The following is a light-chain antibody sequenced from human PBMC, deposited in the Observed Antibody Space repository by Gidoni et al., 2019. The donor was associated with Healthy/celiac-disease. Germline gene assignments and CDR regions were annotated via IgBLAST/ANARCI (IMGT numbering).Light chain of an antibody. CDR1: QSLSSY. CDR3: QQSYSTPLT. Sequence: DIHITHSPSSLSASVGDRVPITCRASQSLSSYLNWSQQKPGKALKLLIYAAASLQRGVPSRFSGSGSGTYFTLTISSLQLEDFATYYCQQSYSTPLTFGGGTKVEIK. J-gene: IGKJ4*01. CDR2: AAA. V-gene: IGKV1-39*01.